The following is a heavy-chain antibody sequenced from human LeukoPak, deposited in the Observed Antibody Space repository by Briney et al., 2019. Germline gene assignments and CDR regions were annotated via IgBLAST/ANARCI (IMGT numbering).Heavy chain of an antibody. Sequence: PSETLSLTCTVSGGSISSSSYYWDWIRQPPGKGLEWIGSLYYSGSTYYNPSLKSRVTISVDTSKNQFSLKLSSVTAADTAVYYCAYYYDSSGTLWDYWGQGTLVTVSS. V-gene: IGHV4-39*07. D-gene: IGHD3-22*01. CDR2: LYYSGST. CDR1: GGSISSSSYY. J-gene: IGHJ4*02. CDR3: AYYYDSSGTLWDY.